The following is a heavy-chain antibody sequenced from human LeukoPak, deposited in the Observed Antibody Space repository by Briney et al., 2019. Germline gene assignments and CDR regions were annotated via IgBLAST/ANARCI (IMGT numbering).Heavy chain of an antibody. J-gene: IGHJ5*02. CDR2: INPNSGGT. V-gene: IGHV1-2*02. D-gene: IGHD2-8*01. CDR1: GYTFTGYY. CDR3: ARDPDCTNGVCFYNWFDP. Sequence: ASVKVSCKASGYTFTGYYMHWVRQAPGQGLEWMGWINPNSGGTNYAQKFQGRVTMTRDTSISTAYMELSRLRSDDTAVYYCARDPDCTNGVCFYNWFDPWGQGTLVTVSS.